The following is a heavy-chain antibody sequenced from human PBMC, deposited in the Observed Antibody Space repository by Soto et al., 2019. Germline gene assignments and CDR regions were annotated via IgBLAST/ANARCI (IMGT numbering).Heavy chain of an antibody. J-gene: IGHJ6*02. CDR3: AGDQQLAVPYYYYYGMDV. V-gene: IGHV1-2*02. CDR2: INPNSGGT. D-gene: IGHD6-13*01. Sequence: GASVKVSCKASGYTFTGYYMHWVRQAPGQGLEWMGWINPNSGGTNYAQKFQGRVTMTRDTSISTAYMELSRLRSDDTAVYYCAGDQQLAVPYYYYYGMDVWGQGTTVTVSS. CDR1: GYTFTGYY.